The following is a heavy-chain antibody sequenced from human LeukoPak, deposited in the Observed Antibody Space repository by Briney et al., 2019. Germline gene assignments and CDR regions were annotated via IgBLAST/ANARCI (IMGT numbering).Heavy chain of an antibody. CDR3: ARDLHPSGWSDFDY. D-gene: IGHD6-19*01. J-gene: IGHJ4*02. Sequence: GGSLRLSCAASGFTFSSYWMHWVRQAPGKGLVWVSRINTDGRSTSYADSVKGRFTISRDISKNTLYLQMNSLRAEDTAVYYCARDLHPSGWSDFDYWGQGTLVTVSS. V-gene: IGHV3-74*01. CDR1: GFTFSSYW. CDR2: INTDGRST.